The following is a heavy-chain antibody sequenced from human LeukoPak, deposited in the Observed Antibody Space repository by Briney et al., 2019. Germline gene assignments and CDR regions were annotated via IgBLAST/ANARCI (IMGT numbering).Heavy chain of an antibody. CDR2: ISGTGDTI. CDR1: GFTFSNAW. J-gene: IGHJ3*02. D-gene: IGHD3-16*01. Sequence: PGGSLRLSCAASGFTFSNAWMNWVRQAPGKGLQWVSAISGTGDTIHYADSVKGRFTISRDNSKNTLYLQMNSLRAEDTAVYYCAKYHTSGGAFDIWGQGTMVTVSS. V-gene: IGHV3-23*01. CDR3: AKYHTSGGAFDI.